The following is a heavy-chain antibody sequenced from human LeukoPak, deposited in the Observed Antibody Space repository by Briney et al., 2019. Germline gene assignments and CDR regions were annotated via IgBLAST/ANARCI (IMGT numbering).Heavy chain of an antibody. D-gene: IGHD3-9*01. CDR2: IRSKANSYAT. J-gene: IGHJ3*02. Sequence: PGGSLRLSCAASGFTFSGSAMHGVRQASGKGLECVGRIRSKANSYATAYAASVKGRLTISRDDSKTTAYLQMNSLKTVDTAVYYCLTGDAFDIWGQGTMVTVFS. CDR3: LTGDAFDI. CDR1: GFTFSGSA. V-gene: IGHV3-73*01.